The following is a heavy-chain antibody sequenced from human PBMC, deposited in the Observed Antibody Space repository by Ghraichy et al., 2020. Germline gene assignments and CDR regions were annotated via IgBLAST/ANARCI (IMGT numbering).Heavy chain of an antibody. Sequence: ASVKVSCKASGYTFTSYAMHWVRQAPGQRLEWMGWINAGNGNTKYSQKFQGRVTITRDTSASTAYMELSSLRSEDTAVYYCARDGNDYIWGSYLPDPPRYYFDYWGQGTLVTVSS. D-gene: IGHD3-16*02. J-gene: IGHJ4*02. CDR2: INAGNGNT. V-gene: IGHV1-3*01. CDR3: ARDGNDYIWGSYLPDPPRYYFDY. CDR1: GYTFTSYA.